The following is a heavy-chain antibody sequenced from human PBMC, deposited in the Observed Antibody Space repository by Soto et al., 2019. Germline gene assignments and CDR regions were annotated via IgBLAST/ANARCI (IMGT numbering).Heavy chain of an antibody. CDR1: AYSLTSSS. CDR3: ARDGDYDILTGYYPKGAFEI. V-gene: IGHV1-3*04. J-gene: IGHJ3*02. Sequence: CETAAYSLTSSSRRSVRQYTRKKLEWMGWINTGNGKTNYSEKFQGRVTMTTDTSTSTAYMELRSLRSDDTAVYYCARDGDYDILTGYYPKGAFEIWGQGTMVTVSS. D-gene: IGHD3-9*01. CDR2: INTGNGKT.